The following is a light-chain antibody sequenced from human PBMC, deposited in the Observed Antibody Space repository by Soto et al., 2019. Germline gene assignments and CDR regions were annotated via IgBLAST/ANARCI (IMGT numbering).Light chain of an antibody. CDR1: QTISNW. V-gene: IGKV1-5*01. Sequence: DIQMTQSPSTLSASVRDRVTITCRASQTISNWLAWYQQKPGKAPKLLIYDASSLPSGVPPRFSGSGFGTDFTLTISSLQPGDFATYYCQQYSIYPYTFGQGTALEIK. CDR2: DAS. J-gene: IGKJ2*01. CDR3: QQYSIYPYT.